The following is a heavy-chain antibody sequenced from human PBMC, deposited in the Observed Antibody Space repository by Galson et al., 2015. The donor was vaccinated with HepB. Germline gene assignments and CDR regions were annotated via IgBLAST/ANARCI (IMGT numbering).Heavy chain of an antibody. CDR3: ARTPQYGSGSFYNGWFDP. V-gene: IGHV7-4-1*02. Sequence: SVKVSCKASGYIFNNYAMNWVRQAPGQGLEWMGWINTNTGNPTYAQGFTGRFVFSLDTSVSTTYLQISSLKPEDTAVYYCARTPQYGSGSFYNGWFDPWGQGTLVTVSS. D-gene: IGHD3-10*01. J-gene: IGHJ5*02. CDR2: INTNTGNP. CDR1: GYIFNNYA.